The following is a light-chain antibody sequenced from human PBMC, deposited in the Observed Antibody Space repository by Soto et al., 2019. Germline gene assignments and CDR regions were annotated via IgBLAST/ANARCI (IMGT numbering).Light chain of an antibody. CDR3: QSYDTSLSGSV. CDR1: SSNIGAGYD. V-gene: IGLV1-40*01. Sequence: QSVLTQPPSVSGAPGQRVTISCTGTSSNIGAGYDVHWYQHLPGTAPKLLIYGNSDRPSGAPDRFSGSKSGTSASLAITGLQAEDEADYYCQSYDTSLSGSVFGRGTKVTVL. J-gene: IGLJ2*01. CDR2: GNS.